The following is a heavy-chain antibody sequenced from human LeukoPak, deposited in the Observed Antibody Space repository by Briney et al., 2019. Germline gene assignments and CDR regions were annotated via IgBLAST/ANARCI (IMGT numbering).Heavy chain of an antibody. Sequence: PSETLSLTCTVSGGSISNYYWHWIRQPPGKGLEWIGYIYYSGGTNYNPSLKSRVTISVDTSKNQFSLKLRSVTAADTAVYYCARGPWLVTRWGQGTLVTVSS. CDR2: IYYSGGT. J-gene: IGHJ4*02. V-gene: IGHV4-59*01. CDR1: GGSISNYY. CDR3: ARGPWLVTR. D-gene: IGHD6-19*01.